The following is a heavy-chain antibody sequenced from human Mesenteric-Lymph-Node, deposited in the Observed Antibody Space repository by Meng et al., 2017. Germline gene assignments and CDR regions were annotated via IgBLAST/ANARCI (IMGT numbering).Heavy chain of an antibody. CDR3: VRENYYGSGRLGAFDV. J-gene: IGHJ3*01. CDR1: GFTFSSYG. D-gene: IGHD3-10*01. CDR2: ISSDGNTE. V-gene: IGHV3-30*19. Sequence: GGSLRLSCEASGFTFSSYGIHWVRQAPGKGLEWVAVISSDGNTEFYADSVKGRISISRDNSKNTLYLQISSLRAEDTAVYYCVRENYYGSGRLGAFDVWGQGTMVTVSS.